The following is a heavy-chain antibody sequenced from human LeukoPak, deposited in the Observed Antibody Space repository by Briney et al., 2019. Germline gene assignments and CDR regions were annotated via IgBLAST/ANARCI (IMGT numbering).Heavy chain of an antibody. CDR1: GGTFSSYA. D-gene: IGHD1-26*01. CDR2: IIPIFGTT. J-gene: IGHJ6*03. CDR3: ARVGVFPRVGATSPRNYFMDV. V-gene: IGHV1-69*06. Sequence: SVRVSCTASGGTFSSYAFIWVPQAPSHGLEWMGGIIPIFGTTNDAQKFQGRVTITADRTTDTAYMELSSLRSEDTAVYYCARVGVFPRVGATSPRNYFMDVWGKGTTVTVSS.